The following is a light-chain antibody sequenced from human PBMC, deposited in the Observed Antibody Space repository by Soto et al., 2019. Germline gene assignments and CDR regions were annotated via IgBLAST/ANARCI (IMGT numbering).Light chain of an antibody. Sequence: DLVLTQTPLSSPVTLGQPASISCRSSQSLVKSNGNTYLSWLHQRPGQPPRLLIYQISNRFPGVPDRFSGSGAGTDFTLNISRVEADDVGVYYCMEATQFTWTFGQGTKVEI. V-gene: IGKV2-24*01. CDR1: QSLVKSNGNTY. J-gene: IGKJ1*01. CDR3: MEATQFTWT. CDR2: QIS.